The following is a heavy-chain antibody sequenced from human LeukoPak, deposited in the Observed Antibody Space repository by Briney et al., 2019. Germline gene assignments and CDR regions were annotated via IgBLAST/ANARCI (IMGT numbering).Heavy chain of an antibody. CDR2: ISSSGSTI. V-gene: IGHV3-11*04. D-gene: IGHD3-3*01. Sequence: PGGSLRLSCAASGFTFSDYYMSWIRQAPGKGLEWVSYISSSGSTIYYADPVKGRFTISRDNAKNSLYLQMNSLRAEDTAVYYCARERGTYYDFWSGYSNNWFDPWGQGTLVTVSS. CDR3: ARERGTYYDFWSGYSNNWFDP. J-gene: IGHJ5*02. CDR1: GFTFSDYY.